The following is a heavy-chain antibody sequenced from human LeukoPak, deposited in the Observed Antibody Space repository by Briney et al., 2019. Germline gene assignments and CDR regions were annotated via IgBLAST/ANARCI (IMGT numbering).Heavy chain of an antibody. Sequence: PSQTLSLTCTVSGGSISGYYWSWIRQPPGKGLEWIGYIYNSGSTNYNPSPKSRVTISLDTSRNQFSPRLCSVIAADTAVYYCARAWYSHGTFDHWGQGTLVTVSS. CDR2: IYNSGST. V-gene: IGHV4-59*01. CDR1: GGSISGYY. D-gene: IGHD5-18*01. CDR3: ARAWYSHGTFDH. J-gene: IGHJ4*02.